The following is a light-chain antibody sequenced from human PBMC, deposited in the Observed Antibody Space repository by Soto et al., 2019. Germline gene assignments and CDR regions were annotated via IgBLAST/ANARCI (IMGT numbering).Light chain of an antibody. Sequence: DIQMTQSPSTLSASVGDRVSITCRASQSISSWLAWYQQKAGKAPKVVIYDASTLQSGVPSRFSGSGSGTEFTLTISSLQPDDFATYYCQQYNTYRVTFGQGTKVEIK. V-gene: IGKV1-5*01. CDR2: DAS. CDR3: QQYNTYRVT. CDR1: QSISSW. J-gene: IGKJ1*01.